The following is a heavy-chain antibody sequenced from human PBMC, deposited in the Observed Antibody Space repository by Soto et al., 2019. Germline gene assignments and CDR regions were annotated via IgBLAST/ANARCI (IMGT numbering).Heavy chain of an antibody. CDR2: IYFNGNT. J-gene: IGHJ4*02. Sequence: SETLSLTCTVSAASFSKYYWTWIRQPPGKGLEWIGYIYFNGNTKYNPSLEGRLTISIDTSKKEFSLKLTSVTAADAAVYYCASVTFGGIVLAHWGQGTLVTDS. CDR3: ASVTFGGIVLAH. D-gene: IGHD3-16*01. V-gene: IGHV4-59*01. CDR1: AASFSKYY.